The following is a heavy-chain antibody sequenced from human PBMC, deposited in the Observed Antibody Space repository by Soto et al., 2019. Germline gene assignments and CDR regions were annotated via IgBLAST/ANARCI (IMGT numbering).Heavy chain of an antibody. J-gene: IGHJ6*02. CDR1: GYSFTSYY. D-gene: IGHD2-15*01. CDR3: ARDGGFCSGGTCYAIPRLYRHYRGMDV. Sequence: ASVKVSCKASGYSFTSYYLHWVRQTPGQGLEWMATITPSGGNTNYAQKFQGRVSVTRDTSTSTVYTELRGLRSEDTAVYYCARDGGFCSGGTCYAIPRLYRHYRGMDVWG. V-gene: IGHV1-46*01. CDR2: ITPSGGNT.